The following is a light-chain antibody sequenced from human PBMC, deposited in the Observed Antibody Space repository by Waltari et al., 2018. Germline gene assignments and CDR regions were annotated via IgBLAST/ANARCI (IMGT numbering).Light chain of an antibody. CDR1: SANIGSNT. J-gene: IGLJ3*02. CDR3: ATWDDSLNAWM. V-gene: IGLV1-44*01. Sequence: QSVLTQPPSASGTPGQRVTISCSGRSANIGSNTANWYQHPPGTAPKLLIYGNNQRPSGVPDRFSGSKSGTSASLAISGLQSEDEADYYCATWDDSLNAWMFGGGTKLTAL. CDR2: GNN.